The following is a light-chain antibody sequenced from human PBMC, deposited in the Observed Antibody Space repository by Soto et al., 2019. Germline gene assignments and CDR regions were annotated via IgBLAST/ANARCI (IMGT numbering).Light chain of an antibody. V-gene: IGKV3-11*01. CDR1: QSVSSY. CDR2: DAS. CDR3: QQRSNWPPGFT. Sequence: EIVFTQSPATLSLSPGERATLSSRASQSVSSYLAWYQQKPGQAPRLLIYDASNRATGIPARFSGSGSGTDFTLTISSLEPEDFAVYYCQQRSNWPPGFTFGPGTKVDI. J-gene: IGKJ3*01.